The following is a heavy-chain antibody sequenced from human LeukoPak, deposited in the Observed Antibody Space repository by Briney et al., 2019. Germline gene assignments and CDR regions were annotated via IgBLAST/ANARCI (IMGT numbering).Heavy chain of an antibody. V-gene: IGHV3-23*01. CDR3: AKGRRSTSPNAFDI. D-gene: IGHD2-2*01. CDR1: GFTFSSYS. J-gene: IGHJ3*02. CDR2: ISAGGGTI. Sequence: GGSLRLSCAASGFTFSSYSMNWVRQAPGKGLEWVSHISAGGGTIYLTDSVKGRFTISRDNSKNTLYLQMNSLRVEDTAVYYCAKGRRSTSPNAFDIWGQGTMVTVSS.